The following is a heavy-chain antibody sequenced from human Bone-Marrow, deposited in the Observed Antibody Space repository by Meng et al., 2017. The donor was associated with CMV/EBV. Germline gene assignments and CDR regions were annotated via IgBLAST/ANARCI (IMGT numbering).Heavy chain of an antibody. CDR2: IIPIFGTA. CDR3: AKDDALRFFRVYYYGMDV. CDR1: GGTFSSYA. V-gene: IGHV1-69*05. J-gene: IGHJ6*02. D-gene: IGHD3-3*01. Sequence: SVKVSCKASGGTFSSYAISWVRQAPGQGLEWMGGIIPIFGTANYAQKFQGRVTITTDESTSTAYMELSSLRSEDTAVYYCAKDDALRFFRVYYYGMDVWGQGTTVTVSS.